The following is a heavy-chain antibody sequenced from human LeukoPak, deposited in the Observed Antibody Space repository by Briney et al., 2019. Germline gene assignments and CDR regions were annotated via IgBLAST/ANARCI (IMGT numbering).Heavy chain of an antibody. CDR3: ARVHRPYNIDLMDY. CDR1: GYTFTNYA. CDR2: TSGYNDNT. Sequence: GASVKVSCKGSGYTFTNYAISWVRQAPGQGLEWMGWTSGYNDNTNFAQRLQDRISMATDTSTDTAYMTLRSLRSDDTAVYFCARVHRPYNIDLMDYWGQGTQITVSS. J-gene: IGHJ4*02. V-gene: IGHV1-18*01. D-gene: IGHD1-14*01.